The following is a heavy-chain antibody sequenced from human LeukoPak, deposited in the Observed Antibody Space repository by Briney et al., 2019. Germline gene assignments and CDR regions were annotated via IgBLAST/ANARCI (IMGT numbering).Heavy chain of an antibody. D-gene: IGHD1-1*01. J-gene: IGHJ4*02. CDR3: ARAYNSHFDY. CDR2: IKSDGSST. CDR1: GFTFSSYW. V-gene: IGHV3-74*01. Sequence: PGGSLRLSCAASGFTFSSYWMHWVRQAPGKGLVCVSRIKSDGSSTRYADSVKGRFTISRDDAKNTLYLQMNSLRAEATAVYYCARAYNSHFDYWGQGALVTVSS.